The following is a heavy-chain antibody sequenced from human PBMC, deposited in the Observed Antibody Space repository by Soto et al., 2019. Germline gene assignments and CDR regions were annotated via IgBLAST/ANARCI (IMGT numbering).Heavy chain of an antibody. CDR1: GNSFTSYT. CDR3: ARANCSTSSCYEWGN. J-gene: IGHJ4*02. D-gene: IGHD2-2*01. V-gene: IGHV1-69*02. CDR2: IIPILGVP. Sequence: GASVKVSCKASGNSFTSYTISWVRQAPGQGLEWMGRIIPILGVPNYAQKFQGRLTITADRSTSTAYMELGSLTSEDTAVYYCARANCSTSSCYEWGNWGQGTLVTVS.